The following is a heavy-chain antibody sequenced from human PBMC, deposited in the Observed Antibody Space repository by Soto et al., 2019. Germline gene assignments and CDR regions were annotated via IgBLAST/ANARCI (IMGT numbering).Heavy chain of an antibody. CDR1: GFPFSSYG. Sequence: WGSLRLSCAASGFPFSSYGMHLVRQAPGKGLEWVAVIPYDGSNKYYADSVKGRFTISRDNSKNTLYLQMNSLRAEDTAVYYCAKDLRHTHWSLDYSGKGGLVNVSS. CDR3: AKDLRHTHWSLDY. D-gene: IGHD5-12*01. J-gene: IGHJ4*02. CDR2: IPYDGSNK. V-gene: IGHV3-30*18.